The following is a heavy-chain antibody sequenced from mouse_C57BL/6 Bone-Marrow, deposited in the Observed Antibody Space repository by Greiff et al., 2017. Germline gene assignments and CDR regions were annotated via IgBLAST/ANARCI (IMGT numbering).Heavy chain of an antibody. D-gene: IGHD1-1*01. Sequence: VQLQQSGSELRSPGSSVKLSCKDFDSEVFPTAYLSWVRQKPGHGYEWIGGILPSIGRTYYGEKFEDKATLDADTLSNTAYLERNSLTAEDSAICYCARGESTVGYFDVWGTGTTVTVSS. CDR2: ILPSIGRT. V-gene: IGHV15-2*01. CDR1: DSEVFPTAY. J-gene: IGHJ1*03. CDR3: ARGESTVGYFDV.